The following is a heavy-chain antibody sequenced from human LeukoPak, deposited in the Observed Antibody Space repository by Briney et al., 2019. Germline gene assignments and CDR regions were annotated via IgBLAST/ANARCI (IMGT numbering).Heavy chain of an antibody. CDR1: GGSISSSSYY. D-gene: IGHD1-26*01. V-gene: IGHV4-39*01. CDR2: IYHSGST. CDR3: ARSRIVGATTFDY. Sequence: SETLSLTCTVSGGSISSSSYYWGWIRQPPGKGLEWIGSIYHSGSTYYNPSLKSRVTISVDTSKNQFSLKLGSVTAADTAVYYCARSRIVGATTFDYWGQGTLVTVSS. J-gene: IGHJ4*01.